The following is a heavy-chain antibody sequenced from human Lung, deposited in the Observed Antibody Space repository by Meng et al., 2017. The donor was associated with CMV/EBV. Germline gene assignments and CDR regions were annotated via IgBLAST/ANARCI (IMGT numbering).Heavy chain of an antibody. CDR3: ARATGYCSSTSCYTTFYYYYGMDV. D-gene: IGHD2-2*02. Sequence: SETLSLXCTVSGGSISSSSYYWGWIRQPPGKGLEWIGGIYYSGSTYYNPSLKSRVTISVDTSKNQFSLKLSSVTAADTAVYYCARATGYCSSTSCYTTFYYYYGMDVWXQGTTVTVSS. CDR2: IYYSGST. J-gene: IGHJ6*02. CDR1: GGSISSSSYY. V-gene: IGHV4-39*07.